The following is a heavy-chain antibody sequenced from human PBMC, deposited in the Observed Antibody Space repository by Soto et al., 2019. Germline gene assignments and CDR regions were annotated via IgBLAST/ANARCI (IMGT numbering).Heavy chain of an antibody. CDR2: IYYSGST. CDR1: GGSISSSSHF. CDR3: ARVGLDEYSGSRWFDP. J-gene: IGHJ5*02. Sequence: TETLSLTCTVSGGSISSSSHFWGWIRQPPGKGLEWIGSIYYSGSTYSNPSLKSRVTLSVDTSKIQFSLKLNFVTAADTVVYYCARVGLDEYSGSRWFDPWRQGTLVTVSS. V-gene: IGHV4-39*01. D-gene: IGHD6-6*01.